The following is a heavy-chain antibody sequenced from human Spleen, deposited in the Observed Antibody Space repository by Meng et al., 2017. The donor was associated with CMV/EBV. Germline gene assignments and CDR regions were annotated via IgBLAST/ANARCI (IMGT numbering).Heavy chain of an antibody. J-gene: IGHJ6*02. D-gene: IGHD3-3*01. CDR2: IRPILGRT. CDR3: VRWIFGMAIGNFAMDV. V-gene: IGHV1-69*10. CDR1: GGSFS. Sequence: SVKVFCKASGGSFSISWVRQAPGQGLEWMGGIRPILGRTDYAQKFQGRVTINADKITSTVYMELSNLRSEDTAVYYCVRWIFGMAIGNFAMDVWGQGTTVTVSS.